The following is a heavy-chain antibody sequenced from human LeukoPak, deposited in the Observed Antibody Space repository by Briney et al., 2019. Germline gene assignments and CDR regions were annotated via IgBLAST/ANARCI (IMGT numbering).Heavy chain of an antibody. Sequence: GGSLRLSFAASGFTFSNYAMSWFRQAQGKGLDWVSTISGGGITTYYADSAKGRFTISRDNSKNTMFLQMNSLRADDTAVYYCPRQSYASGWSPFDYWGQGILVTVSS. CDR2: ISGGGITT. CDR1: GFTFSNYA. D-gene: IGHD6-19*01. CDR3: PRQSYASGWSPFDY. J-gene: IGHJ4*02. V-gene: IGHV3-23*01.